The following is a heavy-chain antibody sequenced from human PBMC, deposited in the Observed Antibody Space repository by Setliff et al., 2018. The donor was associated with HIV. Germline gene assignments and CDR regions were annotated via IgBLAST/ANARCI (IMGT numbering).Heavy chain of an antibody. D-gene: IGHD3-16*01. CDR1: GASMSHSNYY. J-gene: IGHJ6*03. V-gene: IGHV4-61*05. CDR2: IFASGSS. CDR3: ARRSPGGGYYMDV. Sequence: SETLSLTCSVSGASMSHSNYYWDWSRQPPGKGLEWIGYIFASGSSLYNPSLQSRVSISIDTSKNQFSLKLSAVTAADTAVYYCARRSPGGGYYMDVWGKGTTVTVSS.